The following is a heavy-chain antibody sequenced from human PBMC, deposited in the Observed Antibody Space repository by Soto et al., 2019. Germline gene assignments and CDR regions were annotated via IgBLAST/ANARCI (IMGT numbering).Heavy chain of an antibody. CDR1: GFTFSSYW. V-gene: IGHV3-74*01. D-gene: IGHD4-17*01. J-gene: IGHJ4*02. CDR2: IKGDEITT. CDR3: ARGLYGAYGQAF. Sequence: EVQLVESGENLVQPGGSLRLSCAASGFTFSSYWIHWVRQAPGKGLVWVSRIKGDEITTNYADSVKGRFTISRDNDKNTVFLRMHSLRAEDTALYYCARGLYGAYGQAFWGQGILVTVSS.